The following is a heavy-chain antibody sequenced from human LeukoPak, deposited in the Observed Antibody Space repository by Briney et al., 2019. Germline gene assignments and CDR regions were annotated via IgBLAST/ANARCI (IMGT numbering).Heavy chain of an antibody. V-gene: IGHV1-3*01. CDR3: ARDLSTLPHYDFWSGYYPKWYYYYGMDV. CDR1: GYTFTSYA. J-gene: IGHJ6*02. CDR2: INAGNGNT. D-gene: IGHD3-3*01. Sequence: ASVKVSCKASGYTFTSYAMHWVRQAPGQRLEWMGWINAGNGNTKYSQKFQGRVTITRDTSASTAYMELSSLRSEDTAVYYCARDLSTLPHYDFWSGYYPKWYYYYGMDVWGQGTTVTVSS.